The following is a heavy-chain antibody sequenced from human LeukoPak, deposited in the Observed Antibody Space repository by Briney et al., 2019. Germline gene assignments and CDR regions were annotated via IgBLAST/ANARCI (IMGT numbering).Heavy chain of an antibody. CDR2: MNPNSGNT. D-gene: IGHD2-2*01. CDR3: ASASWGYCSSTSCYDDYYYMDV. J-gene: IGHJ6*03. Sequence: ASVKVSCKASGYTFTSYDINWVRQATGQGLEWMGWMNPNSGNTSYAQKFQGRVTMTRDMSTSTVYMVLSSLRSEDTAVYYCASASWGYCSSTSCYDDYYYMDVWGKGTTVTVSS. CDR1: GYTFTSYD. V-gene: IGHV1-8*01.